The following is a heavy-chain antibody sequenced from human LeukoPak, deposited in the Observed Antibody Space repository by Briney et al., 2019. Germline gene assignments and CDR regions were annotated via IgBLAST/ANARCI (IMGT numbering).Heavy chain of an antibody. V-gene: IGHV1-24*01. Sequence: ASVKVSCTVSGSSLTELSLYWVRQALGKGLEWMGGFDVIDGETFYAQKFQGRVTMTEDSSADTAYMELRSLTSDDTALYYCAAGRTYSLLDYWGQGTLVTVSS. CDR2: FDVIDGET. CDR3: AAGRTYSLLDY. CDR1: GSSLTELS. D-gene: IGHD5-18*01. J-gene: IGHJ4*02.